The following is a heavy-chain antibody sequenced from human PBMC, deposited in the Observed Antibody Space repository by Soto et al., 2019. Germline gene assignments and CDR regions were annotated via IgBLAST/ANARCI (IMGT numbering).Heavy chain of an antibody. CDR3: ARVGLGRYKWNWVDY. V-gene: IGHV3-21*01. Sequence: GGSLRLSCAASGFTLSTYYMNWVRQAPGKGLEWVSSISSSSTYIYYADSVKGRFTISRDDAKNSLFLQMNSLRVEDTAVYYCARVGLGRYKWNWVDYWGQGTLVTVSS. CDR1: GFTLSTYY. J-gene: IGHJ4*02. D-gene: IGHD1-7*01. CDR2: ISSSSTYI.